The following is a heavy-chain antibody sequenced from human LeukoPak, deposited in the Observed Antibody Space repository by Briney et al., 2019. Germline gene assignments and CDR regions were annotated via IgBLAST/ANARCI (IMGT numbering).Heavy chain of an antibody. CDR2: IFYRGST. CDR1: GGSISSSSYY. D-gene: IGHD1-14*01. V-gene: IGHV4-39*07. CDR3: ARDRYRLEY. Sequence: SETLSLTCSVSGGSISSSSYYWGWVRQPPGKGLEWVGTIFYRGSTFYNPSLKSRVTISVDTSKNQFSLKLSSVTAADTAVYYCARDRYRLEYWGRGTLVTVSS. J-gene: IGHJ4*02.